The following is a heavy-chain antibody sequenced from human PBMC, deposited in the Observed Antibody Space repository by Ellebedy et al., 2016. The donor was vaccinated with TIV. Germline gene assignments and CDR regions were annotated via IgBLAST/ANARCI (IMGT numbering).Heavy chain of an antibody. CDR3: ARLGGAFDI. CDR1: GGSISSSSYY. J-gene: IGHJ3*02. Sequence: MPGGSLRLSCTVSGGSISSSSYYWGWIRQPPGKGLEWIGGIYYSGSTYYNPSLKSRVTISVDTSKNQFSLKLSSVTAADTAVYYCARLGGAFDIWGQGTMVTVSS. D-gene: IGHD3-16*01. CDR2: IYYSGST. V-gene: IGHV4-39*01.